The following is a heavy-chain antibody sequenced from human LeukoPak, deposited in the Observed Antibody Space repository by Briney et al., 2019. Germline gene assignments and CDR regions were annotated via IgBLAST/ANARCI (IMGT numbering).Heavy chain of an antibody. CDR2: INWYGGST. CDR3: ARGGVNSSGALDY. CDR1: GFTFDDYG. D-gene: IGHD6-19*01. J-gene: IGHJ4*02. Sequence: GGSLRLSCAASGFTFDDYGMSWGRQAPGKVLEGVCGINWYGGSTGYADSVKGRFTNYRDNAKNSMYLQMNSPRAEDTALYYCARGGVNSSGALDYWGQGTLVTVSS. V-gene: IGHV3-20*04.